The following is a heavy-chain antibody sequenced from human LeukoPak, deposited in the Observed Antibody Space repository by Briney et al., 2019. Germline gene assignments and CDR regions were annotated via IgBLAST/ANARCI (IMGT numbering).Heavy chain of an antibody. CDR2: INHSGST. V-gene: IGHV4-34*01. Sequence: SETLSLTCAVYGGSFSGYYWSWIRQPPGKGLEWIGEINHSGSTNYNPSLKSRVTISVDTSKNQFSLKLSSVTAADTAVYYCASGGSYRYPLDYWGQGTLVTVSS. J-gene: IGHJ4*02. CDR1: GGSFSGYY. CDR3: ASGGSYRYPLDY. D-gene: IGHD3-16*02.